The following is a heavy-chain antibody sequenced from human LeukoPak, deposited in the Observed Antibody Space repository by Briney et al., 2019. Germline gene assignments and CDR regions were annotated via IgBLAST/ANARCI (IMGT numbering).Heavy chain of an antibody. CDR1: GFTFSSFA. V-gene: IGHV4-39*01. J-gene: IGHJ4*02. CDR3: ARHGYRIAAAGSFDY. Sequence: GSLRLSCAASGFTFSSFALGWIRQPPGKGLEWIGSIYYSGSTYYNPSLKSRVTISVDTSKNQFSLKLSSVTAADTAVYYCARHGYRIAAAGSFDYWGQGTLVTVSS. D-gene: IGHD6-13*01. CDR2: IYYSGST.